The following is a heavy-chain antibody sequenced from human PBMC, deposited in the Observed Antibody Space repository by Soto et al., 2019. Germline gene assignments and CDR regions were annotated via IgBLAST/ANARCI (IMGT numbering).Heavy chain of an antibody. CDR3: ARETYGDYVDYFDP. D-gene: IGHD4-17*01. J-gene: IGHJ5*02. CDR2: IYYSGST. V-gene: IGHV4-31*03. CDR1: GGSISSGGYY. Sequence: SETLSLTCTVSGGSISSGGYYWSWIRQHPGKGLEWIGYIYYSGSTYYTPSLESRVTISVDTSKNQFSLKLSSVTAADTAVYYFARETYGDYVDYFDPWSQGIQVTVSS.